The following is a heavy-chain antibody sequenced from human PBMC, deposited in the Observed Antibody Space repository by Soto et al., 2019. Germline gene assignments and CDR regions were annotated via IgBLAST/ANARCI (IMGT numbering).Heavy chain of an antibody. Sequence: QVQLVESGGVVVQPGRSLRLSCAASGFTFSSYGMHWVRQAPGKGLEWAAVIWYDGSNKYYAESVKGRFTISRDNSKNTLYLQMNSLRAEDTAVYYCARDSHVGSGWQLTADYWGQGTLVTVSS. CDR3: ARDSHVGSGWQLTADY. D-gene: IGHD6-19*01. CDR1: GFTFSSYG. V-gene: IGHV3-33*01. CDR2: IWYDGSNK. J-gene: IGHJ4*02.